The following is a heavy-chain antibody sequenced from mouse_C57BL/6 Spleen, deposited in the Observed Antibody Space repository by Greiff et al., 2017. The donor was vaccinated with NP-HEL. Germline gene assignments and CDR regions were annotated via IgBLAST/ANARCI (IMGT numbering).Heavy chain of an antibody. Sequence: QVQLKQSGAELARPGASVKLSCKASGYTFTSYGISWVKQRTGQGLEWIGEIYPRSGNTYYNEKFKGKATLTADKSSSTAYMELRSLTSEDSAVYFCARMGAYWGQGTLVTVSA. CDR1: GYTFTSYG. J-gene: IGHJ3*01. CDR2: IYPRSGNT. V-gene: IGHV1-81*01. CDR3: ARMGAY.